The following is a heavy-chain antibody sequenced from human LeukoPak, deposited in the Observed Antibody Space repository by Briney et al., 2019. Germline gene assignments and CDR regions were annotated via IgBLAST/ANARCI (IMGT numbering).Heavy chain of an antibody. CDR3: VRDDPAFYDFWSAHRSPSVRDY. CDR1: GFTVSSNY. D-gene: IGHD3-3*01. CDR2: IYSGGNT. V-gene: IGHV3-66*01. J-gene: IGHJ4*02. Sequence: GGSLRLSCAASGFTVSSNYMSWVRQAPGKGLEWVSVIYSGGNTYYADSVKGRFTISRDNSKNTLYLHMNSLRAEDTAVYFCVRDDPAFYDFWSAHRSPSVRDYWGQGTLVTVSS.